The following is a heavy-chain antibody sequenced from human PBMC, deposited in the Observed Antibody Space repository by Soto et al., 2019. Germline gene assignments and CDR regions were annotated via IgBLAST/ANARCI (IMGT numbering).Heavy chain of an antibody. CDR2: ISSDGSKK. J-gene: IGHJ4*02. CDR1: GSTFSSYA. Sequence: QLVESGGGVVQPGRSLRLSCAASGSTFSSYALHWVRQAPGKGLEWVAVISSDGSKKYYADSVKGRFTVSRDNSKNTLYLQMNGLSAEDTAVYYCARDEYYDPSGPPFDYWGQGSLVTVSS. CDR3: ARDEYYDPSGPPFDY. V-gene: IGHV3-30-3*01. D-gene: IGHD3-22*01.